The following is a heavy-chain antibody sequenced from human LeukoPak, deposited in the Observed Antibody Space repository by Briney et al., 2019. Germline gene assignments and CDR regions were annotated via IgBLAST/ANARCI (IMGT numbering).Heavy chain of an antibody. CDR2: TIPIFGTA. CDR1: GGTFISYA. D-gene: IGHD3-3*01. V-gene: IGHV1-69*05. Sequence: SVKVSCKASGGTFISYAISWVRQAPGHGLEWMGRTIPIFGTANYAQKFQGRVTITTDESTSTAYMELSSLRSEDTAVYYCASTDGDGPPCPDKADYWGQGTLVTVSS. J-gene: IGHJ4*02. CDR3: ASTDGDGPPCPDKADY.